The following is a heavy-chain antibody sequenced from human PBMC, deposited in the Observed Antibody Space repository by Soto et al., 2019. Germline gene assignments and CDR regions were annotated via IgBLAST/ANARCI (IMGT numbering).Heavy chain of an antibody. CDR2: INPNSGGT. CDR3: ARESDIVVVPAATLFDY. D-gene: IGHD2-2*01. V-gene: IGHV1-2*02. CDR1: GYTFTGYY. J-gene: IGHJ4*02. Sequence: ASVKVSCKASGYTFTGYYMHWVRQAPGQGLEWMGWINPNSGGTNYAQKFQGRVTMTRDTSISTAYMELSRLRSDDTAVYYCARESDIVVVPAATLFDYWGQGTLVTV.